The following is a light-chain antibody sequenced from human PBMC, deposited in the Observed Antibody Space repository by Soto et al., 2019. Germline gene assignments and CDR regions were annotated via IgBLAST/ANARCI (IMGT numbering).Light chain of an antibody. CDR2: EAS. CDR1: QSVSSY. J-gene: IGKJ2*01. CDR3: QQRSNWPMYT. V-gene: IGKV3-11*01. Sequence: IVLTQSPATLSLSPGGRATLPCRASQSVSSYLAWYQQKPGQAPRLLXYEASNRATGIPARFSGGGSGTDFTLTISSLEPEDFAVYYCQQRSNWPMYTFGQGTKVDIK.